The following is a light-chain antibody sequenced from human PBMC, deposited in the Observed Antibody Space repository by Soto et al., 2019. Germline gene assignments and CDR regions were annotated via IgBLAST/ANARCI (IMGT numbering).Light chain of an antibody. Sequence: EIVLTQSPGTLSLSPGQRATLSCRASQSVSSTYLAWYQQKPGQAPRLIIYGAYSRATDIPDRFRGSGSGTGFTLTISRLEPEDFAVYYCQQYGSPPLYTFGQGTKLEIK. CDR3: QQYGSPPLYT. V-gene: IGKV3-20*01. J-gene: IGKJ2*01. CDR2: GAY. CDR1: QSVSSTY.